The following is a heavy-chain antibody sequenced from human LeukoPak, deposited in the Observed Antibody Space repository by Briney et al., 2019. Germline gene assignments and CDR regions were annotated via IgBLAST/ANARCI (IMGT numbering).Heavy chain of an antibody. CDR2: IYHSGTT. J-gene: IGHJ5*02. Sequence: SETLSLTCAVSGGSIISSSYNWGWIRQPSGKGLEWIGTIYHSGTTYYNPSLKSRVTISADTSKNQFFLKLSSVTAADTAVYYCARLPTGYPNWFDPWGQGSLVTVSS. CDR1: GGSIISSSYN. D-gene: IGHD3-9*01. V-gene: IGHV4-39*01. CDR3: ARLPTGYPNWFDP.